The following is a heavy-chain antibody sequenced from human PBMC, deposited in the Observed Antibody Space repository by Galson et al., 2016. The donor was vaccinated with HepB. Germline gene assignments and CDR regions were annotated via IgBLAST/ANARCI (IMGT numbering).Heavy chain of an antibody. Sequence: TLSLTCTVSDASISNGASYWCWVRQLPGKGLEWIGYIYHSGSTSYNPSLKSRVLISMDTSKNQFSLNLNSVTAADTAVYYCARAWDFDWFLSPWGQGTLVTVSS. D-gene: IGHD3-9*01. V-gene: IGHV4-31*03. J-gene: IGHJ5*02. CDR1: DASISNGASY. CDR2: IYHSGST. CDR3: ARAWDFDWFLSP.